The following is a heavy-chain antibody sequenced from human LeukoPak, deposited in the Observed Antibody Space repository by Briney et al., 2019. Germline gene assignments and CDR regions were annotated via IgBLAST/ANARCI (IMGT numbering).Heavy chain of an antibody. J-gene: IGHJ4*02. V-gene: IGHV3-30-3*01. CDR2: ISYDGSNK. CDR1: GFTFSSYA. D-gene: IGHD6-6*01. CDR3: ASSPPVH. Sequence: GGSLRLSCAASGFTFSSYAMHWVRQAPGKGLEWVAVISYDGSNKYYADSVKGRFTISRDNSKNTLYLQMNSLRAEDTAVYYCASSPPVHWGQGTLVTVFS.